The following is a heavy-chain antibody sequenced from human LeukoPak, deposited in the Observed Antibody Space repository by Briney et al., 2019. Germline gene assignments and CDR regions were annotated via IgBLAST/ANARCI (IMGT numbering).Heavy chain of an antibody. D-gene: IGHD4-11*01. CDR3: AKDDYSNYGYFDY. CDR1: GFTFSSYG. V-gene: IGHV3-30*18. Sequence: PGGSLRLSCAASGFTFSSYGMHWVRQAPGKGLEWAAVISYDGSNKYYADSVKGRFTISRDSSKNTLYLQMNSLRAEDTAVYYCAKDDYSNYGYFDYWGQGTLVTVSS. CDR2: ISYDGSNK. J-gene: IGHJ4*02.